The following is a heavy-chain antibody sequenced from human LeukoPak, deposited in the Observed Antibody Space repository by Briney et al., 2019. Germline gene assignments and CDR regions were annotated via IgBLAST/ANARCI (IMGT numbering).Heavy chain of an antibody. V-gene: IGHV4-39*07. J-gene: IGHJ4*02. CDR1: GGSISSSSYY. CDR3: ARDAPPPRGYSYGLLWDY. D-gene: IGHD5-18*01. CDR2: IYYSGST. Sequence: SETLSLTCTVSGGSISSSSYYWGWIRQPPGKGLEWIGSIYYSGSTYYNPSLKSRVTISVDTSKNQFSLKLSSVTAADTAVYYCARDAPPPRGYSYGLLWDYWGQGTLVTVSS.